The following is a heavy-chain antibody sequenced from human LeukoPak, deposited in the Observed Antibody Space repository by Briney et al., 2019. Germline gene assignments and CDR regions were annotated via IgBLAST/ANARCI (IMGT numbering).Heavy chain of an antibody. D-gene: IGHD3-9*01. CDR3: ARDHSNTYYDILTGYYRGTNWFDP. J-gene: IGHJ5*02. V-gene: IGHV4-4*07. Sequence: ETLSLTXTVSGGSISSYYWSWIRQPAGKGLEWIGRIYTSGSTDYNPSLKSRVTMSVDTSKNQFSLKLSSVTAADTAVYYCARDHSNTYYDILTGYYRGTNWFDPWGQGTLVTVSS. CDR1: GGSISSYY. CDR2: IYTSGST.